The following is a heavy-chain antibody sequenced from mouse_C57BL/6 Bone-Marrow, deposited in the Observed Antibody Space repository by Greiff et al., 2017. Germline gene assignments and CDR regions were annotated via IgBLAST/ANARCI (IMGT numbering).Heavy chain of an antibody. V-gene: IGHV14-2*01. Sequence: EVQLQQSGAELVKPGASVKLSCTASGFNFKDYSIHWVKQRPEQGLEWIGKIYPEDGETKYAAKFQDKATITADKSSNTAYLQLISLTSKDTAVYYCTRYLIYYGTNYWGQGTTLTVSS. CDR3: TRYLIYYGTNY. D-gene: IGHD1-1*01. CDR1: GFNFKDYS. CDR2: IYPEDGET. J-gene: IGHJ2*01.